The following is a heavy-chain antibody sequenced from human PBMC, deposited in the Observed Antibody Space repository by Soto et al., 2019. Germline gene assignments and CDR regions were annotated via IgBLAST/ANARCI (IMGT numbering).Heavy chain of an antibody. CDR2: IYWYDDK. Sequence: QITLKESGPTLVKPTQTLTLTCTFSGFSLSTSGVGVGWIRQPPGKALEWLALIYWYDDKRYSPSLKSRLTITKDTSKNQVVLTMTNMDPVDTATYYCAHRSQEVYFDASDAFDIWGQGTMVTVSS. CDR1: GFSLSTSGVG. CDR3: AHRSQEVYFDASDAFDI. V-gene: IGHV2-5*01. D-gene: IGHD3-9*01. J-gene: IGHJ3*02.